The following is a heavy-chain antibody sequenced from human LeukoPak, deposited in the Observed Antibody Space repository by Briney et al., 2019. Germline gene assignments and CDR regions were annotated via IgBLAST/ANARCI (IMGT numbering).Heavy chain of an antibody. CDR2: INPNSGGT. CDR1: VYSFSTHW. D-gene: IGHD1-26*01. Sequence: ASVKVSCKASVYSFSTHWMHWVRLAPGQGLEWMGWINPNSGGTNYAQKLQGRVTMTRDTSISTAYMELSRLRSDDTAVYYCARRGSYCHWFDPWGQGTLVTVSS. CDR3: ARRGSYCHWFDP. J-gene: IGHJ5*02. V-gene: IGHV1-2*02.